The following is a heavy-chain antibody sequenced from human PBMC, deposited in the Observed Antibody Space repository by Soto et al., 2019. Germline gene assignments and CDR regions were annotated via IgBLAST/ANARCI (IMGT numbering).Heavy chain of an antibody. J-gene: IGHJ4*02. CDR3: ASQYSIAARRGGLDY. Sequence: EVQLVESGGGLVQPGGSLRLSCAASGFTVSSNYMSWVRQAPGKGLEWVSVIYSGGSTYYADSVKGRFTISRDNSKNTLYLQMNSLRAEDTAVYYCASQYSIAARRGGLDYWGQGTLVTVSS. V-gene: IGHV3-66*04. D-gene: IGHD6-6*01. CDR1: GFTVSSNY. CDR2: IYSGGST.